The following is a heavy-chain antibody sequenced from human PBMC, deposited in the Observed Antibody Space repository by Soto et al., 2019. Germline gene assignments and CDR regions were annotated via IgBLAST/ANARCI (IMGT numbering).Heavy chain of an antibody. CDR3: ARGSYGDYHYWYFDL. CDR1: GGTFSSYA. D-gene: IGHD4-17*01. Sequence: SVKVSCKASGGTFSSYAISWVRQAPGQGLEWMGGIIPIFGTANYAQKFQDRVTITADESTSTAYMELSSLRSEDTAVYYCARGSYGDYHYWYFDLWGRGTLVTVSS. V-gene: IGHV1-69*13. J-gene: IGHJ2*01. CDR2: IIPIFGTA.